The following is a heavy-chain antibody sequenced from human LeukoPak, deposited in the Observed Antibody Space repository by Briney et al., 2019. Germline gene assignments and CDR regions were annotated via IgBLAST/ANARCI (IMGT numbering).Heavy chain of an antibody. CDR1: GFTFSSYG. Sequence: GGSLRLSCAASGFTFSSYGMNWVRQAPGKGLEWVSSISSNSRYIYYADSVKGRFTISRDNAENSLYLQMNSLRAEDSAVYYCTRQYYDFWSGFFTADYWFDYWGQGALVTVSS. CDR2: ISSNSRYI. D-gene: IGHD3-3*01. CDR3: TRQYYDFWSGFFTADYWFDY. V-gene: IGHV3-21*01. J-gene: IGHJ4*02.